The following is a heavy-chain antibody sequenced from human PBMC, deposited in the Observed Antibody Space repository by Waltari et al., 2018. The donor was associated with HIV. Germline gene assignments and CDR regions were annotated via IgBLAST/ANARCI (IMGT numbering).Heavy chain of an antibody. CDR1: GGSFTSYS. CDR3: ASARETMGVDFDF. J-gene: IGHJ4*02. D-gene: IGHD3-10*01. V-gene: IGHV1-69*08. Sequence: QVQLVQSGAEVRTPGSSVKVSCKASGGSFTSYSIHWVRQAPGQGLEWMGRVSHMCGTEMKAQKVQARVTISPENSTTTAYIELTSLRTEDTAVYYCASARETMGVDFDFWGQGTLVTVSS. CDR2: VSHMCGTE.